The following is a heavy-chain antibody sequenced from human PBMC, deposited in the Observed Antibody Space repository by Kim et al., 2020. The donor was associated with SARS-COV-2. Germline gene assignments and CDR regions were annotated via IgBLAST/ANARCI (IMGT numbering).Heavy chain of an antibody. D-gene: IGHD3-9*01. V-gene: IGHV4-39*07. J-gene: IGHJ4*02. Sequence: ETLSLTCTVSGGSISSSSYYWGWIRQPPGKGLEWIGSIYYSGSTYYNPSLKSRVTISVDTSKNQFSLKLGSVTAADTAVYYCARDHVEPYYDILTGYYNVGGVLFDYWGQGTLVTVSS. CDR3: ARDHVEPYYDILTGYYNVGGVLFDY. CDR2: IYYSGST. CDR1: GGSISSSSYY.